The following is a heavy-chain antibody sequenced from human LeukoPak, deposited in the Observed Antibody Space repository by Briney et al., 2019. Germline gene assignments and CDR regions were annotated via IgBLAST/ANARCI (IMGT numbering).Heavy chain of an antibody. CDR3: ARDRGKGGYFDY. Sequence: GGSLRLSCAASGFSFRKNDMHWVRQRTGKGLEWVSGIGNAGDTNYAGSVKDRFTISREMAKNSLYLQMNSLRAEDTAVYYCARDRGKGGYFDYWGQGTLVTVSS. CDR2: IGNAGDT. J-gene: IGHJ4*02. CDR1: GFSFRKND. V-gene: IGHV3-13*01. D-gene: IGHD1-1*01.